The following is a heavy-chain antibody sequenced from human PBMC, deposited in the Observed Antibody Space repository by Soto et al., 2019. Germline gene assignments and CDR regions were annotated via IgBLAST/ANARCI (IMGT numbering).Heavy chain of an antibody. CDR3: ARLRPGPGICSGPKCHGALDI. J-gene: IGHJ3*02. D-gene: IGHD2-15*01. Sequence: QLQLQESGPGLVKPSETLSLTCTVSGGSVSSTNYYWAWIRQPPAKGLEWIGGIYYSGRTYYDPPRNLTRRVTNAVDTSKSQFPLRLTARAAADTAVYYCARLRPGPGICSGPKCHGALDIWGQGTTVTVST. CDR2: IYYSGRT. CDR1: GGSVSSTNYY. V-gene: IGHV4-39*01.